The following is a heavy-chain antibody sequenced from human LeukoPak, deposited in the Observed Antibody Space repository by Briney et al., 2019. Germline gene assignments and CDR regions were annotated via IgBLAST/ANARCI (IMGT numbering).Heavy chain of an antibody. V-gene: IGHV4-39*01. J-gene: IGHJ5*02. D-gene: IGHD3-10*01. CDR3: ARHLYYYGSGSYLDTNLFDP. Sequence: PSETLSLTCTVSGGSISSSSYYWGWIRQPPGKGLEWIGSIYYSGSTYYNPSLKSRVTISVDTSKNQFSLKLSSVTAADTAVYYCARHLYYYGSGSYLDTNLFDPWGQGTLVTVSS. CDR2: IYYSGST. CDR1: GGSISSSSYY.